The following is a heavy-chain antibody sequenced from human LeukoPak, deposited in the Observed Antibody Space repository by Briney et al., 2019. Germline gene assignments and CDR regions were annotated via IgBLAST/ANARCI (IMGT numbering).Heavy chain of an antibody. CDR2: ISSSSSYI. D-gene: IGHD6-13*01. Sequence: GGSLRLSCAASGFTFSSYSMTWVRQAPGKGLEWVSSISSSSSYIYYADSVKGRFTISRDNAKNSLYLQMNSLRAEDTAVYYCARDRQQLVERDAFDIWGQGTMVTVSS. CDR3: ARDRQQLVERDAFDI. CDR1: GFTFSSYS. V-gene: IGHV3-21*01. J-gene: IGHJ3*02.